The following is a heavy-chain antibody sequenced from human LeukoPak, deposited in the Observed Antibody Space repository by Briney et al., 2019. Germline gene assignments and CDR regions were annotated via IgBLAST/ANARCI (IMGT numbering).Heavy chain of an antibody. CDR1: GFTFSSYG. CDR3: AKLLVPAARMYNWFDP. V-gene: IGHV3-30*02. Sequence: GGSLRLSCAASGFTFSSYGMHWVRQAPGKGLEWVAFIRYDGSNKYYADSVKGRFTISRDNSKNTLYLHMNSLRAEDTAVYYCAKLLVPAARMYNWFDPWGQGTLVTVSS. D-gene: IGHD2-2*01. J-gene: IGHJ5*02. CDR2: IRYDGSNK.